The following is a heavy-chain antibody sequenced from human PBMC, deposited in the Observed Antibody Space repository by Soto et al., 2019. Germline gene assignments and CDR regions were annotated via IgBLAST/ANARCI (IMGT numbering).Heavy chain of an antibody. J-gene: IGHJ5*02. Sequence: PSETLSLTCTVSGGSISSSTYYWGWIRQPPGKGLEWIGSIYYSGRTYYNLSLKSRVTISADTSKNQFSLKLSSVTAADTAVYYCAMGRRGAVRVYSYGYNWFDLWGQGTLVTVSS. CDR2: IYYSGRT. D-gene: IGHD5-18*01. CDR3: AMGRRGAVRVYSYGYNWFDL. V-gene: IGHV4-39*01. CDR1: GGSISSSTYY.